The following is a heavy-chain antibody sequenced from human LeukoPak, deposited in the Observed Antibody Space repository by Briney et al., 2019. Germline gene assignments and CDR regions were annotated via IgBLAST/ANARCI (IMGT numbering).Heavy chain of an antibody. CDR2: ISSSSSTI. V-gene: IGHV3-48*01. CDR1: GFTFSSYS. Sequence: GGSLRLSCAASGFTFSSYSMNWVRQAPGKGLEWVSYISSSSSTIYYADSVKGRFTISRDNSKSTLCLQMNSLRAEDTAVYYCAKQLGYCSDGSCYFPYWGQGTLVTVSS. CDR3: AKQLGYCSDGSCYFPY. D-gene: IGHD2-15*01. J-gene: IGHJ4*02.